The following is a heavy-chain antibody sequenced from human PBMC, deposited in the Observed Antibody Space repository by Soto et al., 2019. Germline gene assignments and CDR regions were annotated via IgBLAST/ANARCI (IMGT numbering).Heavy chain of an antibody. J-gene: IGHJ6*02. V-gene: IGHV3-30*03. CDR2: ISFDGTKE. Sequence: QLVESGGRGLQPGRSLRLSCEASEFTFSSYAMHWVRQAPGRGLEWVALISFDGTKEYYADSVKGRFIISRDNSKSMVYLQMDSLRPDDTAIYYCARPIPRWSYHYGMDVWGQGTTVTVSS. CDR3: ARPIPRWSYHYGMDV. CDR1: EFTFSSYA. D-gene: IGHD2-15*01.